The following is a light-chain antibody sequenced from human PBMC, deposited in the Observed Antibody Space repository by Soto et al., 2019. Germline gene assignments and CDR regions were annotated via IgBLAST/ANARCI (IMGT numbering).Light chain of an antibody. CDR1: QSSSSW. Sequence: DIQMTQSPSTLSASVGDRVTITCRASQSSSSWLAWYQQKPGKAPKLLIYDASSLESGVPSRFSGSGSGTEFTLTISSLQPDDFATYYCQQYNSYWWTFGHGTKVEIK. CDR3: QQYNSYWWT. CDR2: DAS. J-gene: IGKJ1*01. V-gene: IGKV1-5*01.